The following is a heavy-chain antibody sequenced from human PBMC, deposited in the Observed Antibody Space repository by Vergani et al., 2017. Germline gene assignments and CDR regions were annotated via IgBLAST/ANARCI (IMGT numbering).Heavy chain of an antibody. CDR3: AKHFRGWGIDY. CDR2: IQFDGSNQ. J-gene: IGHJ4*02. V-gene: IGHV3-30*02. CDR1: GFTLSNYD. Sequence: QVQLVESGGGVVQRGGSLRLSCATSGFTLSNYDMPWIRPGPGKGLEFVAFIQFDGSNQYYADSVKGRFTLSRDFSKNTLYLQMNSLRTDDTATYYCAKHFRGWGIDYWGQGTQVIVSS. D-gene: IGHD3-16*01.